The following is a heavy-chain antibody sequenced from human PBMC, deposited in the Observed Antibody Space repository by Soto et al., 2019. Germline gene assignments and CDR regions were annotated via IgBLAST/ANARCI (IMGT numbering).Heavy chain of an antibody. D-gene: IGHD2-2*01. CDR3: ARATGSNHPFDY. CDR1: GLTFSTYW. CDR2: ISTDGSST. Sequence: PGGSLRLSCAATGLTFSTYWMHWVRQGPGKGLVWVSRISTDGSSTTYADSVKGRFTISRDNAKNTLYLQMNSLRAEDTAVYYCARATGSNHPFDYWGQGSLVTV. J-gene: IGHJ4*02. V-gene: IGHV3-74*01.